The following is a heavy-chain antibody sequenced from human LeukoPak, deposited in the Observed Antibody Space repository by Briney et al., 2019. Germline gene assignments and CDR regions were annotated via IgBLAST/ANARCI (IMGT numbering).Heavy chain of an antibody. J-gene: IGHJ4*02. CDR3: ARQRGYSGYDGAYFDY. V-gene: IGHV4-59*01. D-gene: IGHD5-12*01. CDR1: GGSISTYY. CDR2: IYYSGST. Sequence: SETLSLTCTASGGSISTYYWSWIRQPPGKGLEWIGYIYYSGSTNYNPSLKSRVTISADTSKNQFSLKLSSVTAADTAVYYCARQRGYSGYDGAYFDYWGQGTLVTVSS.